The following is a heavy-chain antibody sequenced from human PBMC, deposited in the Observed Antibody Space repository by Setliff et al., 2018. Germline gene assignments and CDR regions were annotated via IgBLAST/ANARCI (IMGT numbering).Heavy chain of an antibody. Sequence: PGGSLRLSCTASGLSYSNYWVSWVRQAPGKGLERLASINPHGSEKYYADSVKGRFTISRDNAKNSLSLQMNNLRTEDTAVYYCFGAGTCSYWGQGTLVTVSS. D-gene: IGHD3-10*01. CDR1: GLSYSNYW. CDR2: INPHGSEK. V-gene: IGHV3-7*01. J-gene: IGHJ4*02. CDR3: FGAGTCSY.